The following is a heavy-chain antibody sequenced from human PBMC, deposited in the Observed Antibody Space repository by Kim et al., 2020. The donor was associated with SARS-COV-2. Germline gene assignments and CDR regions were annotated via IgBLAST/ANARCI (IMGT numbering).Heavy chain of an antibody. V-gene: IGHV3-9*01. CDR3: AKGIRADAFDV. Sequence: MAYANSVRGRFTISRDNTKNSLYMQMNSLGSEDTALYYCAKGIRADAFDVWGHGTMVTVSS. J-gene: IGHJ3*01. CDR2: M.